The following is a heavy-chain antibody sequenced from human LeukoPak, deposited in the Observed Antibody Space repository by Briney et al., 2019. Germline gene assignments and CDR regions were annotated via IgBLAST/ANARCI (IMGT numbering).Heavy chain of an antibody. CDR2: INHSGGT. CDR1: GGSFSGYY. Sequence: PSETLSLTCAVYGGSFSGYYWSWIRQPPGKGLEWIGEINHSGGTNYNPSLKSRVTISVDTSKNQFSLKLSSVTAADTAVYYCARVSDYDSSGYYYTYYFDYWGQGTLVTVSS. D-gene: IGHD3-22*01. V-gene: IGHV4-34*01. CDR3: ARVSDYDSSGYYYTYYFDY. J-gene: IGHJ4*02.